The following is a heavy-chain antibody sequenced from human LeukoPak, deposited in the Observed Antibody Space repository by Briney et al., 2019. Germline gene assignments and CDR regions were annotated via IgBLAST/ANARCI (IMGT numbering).Heavy chain of an antibody. D-gene: IGHD5-18*01. J-gene: IGHJ4*02. CDR2: INPDGRAI. Sequence: GGSLRLSCIASGFSFSSHWMSWVRQAPGKGLEWVASINPDGRAIHYVDSVKGRFTISRDNAKNLLYLQMDSLRAEDTAVFYCARLKDTATRYDYWGQGTPVTVSS. CDR3: ARLKDTATRYDY. CDR1: GFSFSSHW. V-gene: IGHV3-7*01.